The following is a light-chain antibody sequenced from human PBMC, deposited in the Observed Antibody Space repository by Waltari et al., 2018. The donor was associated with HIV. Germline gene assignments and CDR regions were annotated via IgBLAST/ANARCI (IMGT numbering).Light chain of an antibody. CDR1: SSDVGGYNS. J-gene: IGLJ2*01. Sequence: QSALTQPASVSGSPGQSITISCTGTSSDVGGYNSVSWYQQHPGKPPKFMIYEVRNRPSGVSNRFSGSKSGNTASLTISGLQAEDEAYYYCSSYSSSDTHVVFGGGTKLTVL. V-gene: IGLV2-14*01. CDR3: SSYSSSDTHVV. CDR2: EVR.